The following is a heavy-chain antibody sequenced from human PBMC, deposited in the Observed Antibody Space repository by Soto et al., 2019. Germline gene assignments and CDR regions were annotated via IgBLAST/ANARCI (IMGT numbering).Heavy chain of an antibody. CDR2: ISGSGGDK. D-gene: IGHD4-17*01. Sequence: GGSLRLSCAASGFTFSTYAMSWVRQAPGKGLEWVSVISGSGGDKYYADSVKGRFTIARDNSKNTLYLQMNSLRAEDTAVYYCARESTVPALEYSQYWGQGTLVTVSS. CDR3: ARESTVPALEYSQY. V-gene: IGHV3-23*01. J-gene: IGHJ1*01. CDR1: GFTFSTYA.